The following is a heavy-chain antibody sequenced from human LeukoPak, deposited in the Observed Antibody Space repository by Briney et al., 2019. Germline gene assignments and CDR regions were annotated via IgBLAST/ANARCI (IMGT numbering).Heavy chain of an antibody. CDR3: AKDTSSWHVDY. V-gene: IGHV3-23*01. CDR1: GFTFSSYA. Sequence: GGSLGLSCEASGFTFSSYAMTWLRQAPGKGLEWVSTITSNSAGQDYADSVKGRFTISRDNSKNTLYLQMNSLRTEDTAVYNCAKDTSSWHVDYWGQGTLVTVSS. CDR2: ITSNSAGQ. J-gene: IGHJ4*02. D-gene: IGHD6-13*01.